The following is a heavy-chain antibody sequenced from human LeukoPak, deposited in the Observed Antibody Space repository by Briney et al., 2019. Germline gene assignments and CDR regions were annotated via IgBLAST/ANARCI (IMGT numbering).Heavy chain of an antibody. CDR2: IILIFGTA. CDR1: GGTFSSYA. J-gene: IGHJ6*03. V-gene: IGHV1-69*05. CDR3: ARGDIVVVAGAGYYMDV. D-gene: IGHD2-2*01. Sequence: ASVKVSCKASGGTFSSYAISWVRQAPGQGLEWMGGIILIFGTANYAQKFQGRVTITTDESTSTAYMELSSLRSEDTAVYYCARGDIVVVAGAGYYMDVWGKGTTVTVSS.